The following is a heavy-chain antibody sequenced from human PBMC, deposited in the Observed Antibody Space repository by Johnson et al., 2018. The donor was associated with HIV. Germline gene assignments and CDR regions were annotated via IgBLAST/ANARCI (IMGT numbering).Heavy chain of an antibody. CDR2: INSDGSST. J-gene: IGHJ3*02. CDR1: EFTFSNYW. Sequence: VQLVESGGGLVQPGGSLRLSCAASEFTFSNYWMHWVRQGLGKGLVWVSRINSDGSSTSYADSGKGRFTISRDNAKNTLYLQMNSLIAEDTAVYYCVRGGYYYDQAGAFDIWGQGTMVTVSS. D-gene: IGHD3-22*01. CDR3: VRGGYYYDQAGAFDI. V-gene: IGHV3-74*02.